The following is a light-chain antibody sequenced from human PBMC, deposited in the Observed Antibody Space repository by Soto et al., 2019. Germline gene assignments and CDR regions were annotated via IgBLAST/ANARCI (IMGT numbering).Light chain of an antibody. CDR3: QQYNSYLIT. CDR2: AAS. V-gene: IGKV1-16*01. J-gene: IGKJ5*01. Sequence: DIQMTQSPSSLSASVGDRVTIACRASQSISNYLNWYQQRPGKAPKLLIYAASSLQSGVPSRFSGSGSGTEFTLTISSLQPDDFATYYCQQYNSYLITFGQGTRLEI. CDR1: QSISNY.